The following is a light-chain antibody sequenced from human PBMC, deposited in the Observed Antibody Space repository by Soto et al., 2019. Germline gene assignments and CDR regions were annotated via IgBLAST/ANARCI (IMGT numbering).Light chain of an antibody. J-gene: IGLJ1*01. Sequence: QSVLTQPASVSGSPGQSIAISCTGSSSDIGIYKYVSWYQQHPGKVPKLIIYEVTNRPSGVSNRFSGSKSGNTASLTISGLQAEDEADYYCSSYTTSSNVFGTGTKVTVL. CDR3: SSYTTSSNV. CDR2: EVT. V-gene: IGLV2-14*01. CDR1: SSDIGIYKY.